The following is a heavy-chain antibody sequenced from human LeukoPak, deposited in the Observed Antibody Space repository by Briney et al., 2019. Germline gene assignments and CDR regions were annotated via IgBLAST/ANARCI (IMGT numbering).Heavy chain of an antibody. Sequence: SETLSLTCTVSGGSISSYYWSWMRQPPGKGLEWIGYISYSGTTNYNPSLQSRVTISVDTSKNQFSLKLSSVTAADTAVYYCARSGNYYYMDVWGKGTTVTVSS. V-gene: IGHV4-59*12. J-gene: IGHJ6*03. D-gene: IGHD2-15*01. CDR1: GGSISSYY. CDR3: ARSGNYYYMDV. CDR2: ISYSGTT.